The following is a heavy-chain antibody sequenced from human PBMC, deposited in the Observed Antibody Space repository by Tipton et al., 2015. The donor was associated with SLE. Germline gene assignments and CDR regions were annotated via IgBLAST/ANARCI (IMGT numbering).Heavy chain of an antibody. CDR3: ARPLYSSSWYNWFDP. Sequence: TLSLTCTVSGGSISSSSYYWGWFRQPPGNGLVWVGSIYYSGSTYYNPSLQSLVTLSVDTPKNQFSLKLSSVTAADTAVYYCARPLYSSSWYNWFDPWGQGTLVIVSS. CDR1: GGSISSSSYY. J-gene: IGHJ5*02. V-gene: IGHV4-39*07. D-gene: IGHD6-13*01. CDR2: IYYSGST.